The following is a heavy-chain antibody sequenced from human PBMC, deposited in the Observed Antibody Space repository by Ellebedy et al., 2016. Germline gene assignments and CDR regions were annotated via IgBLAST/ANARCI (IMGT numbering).Heavy chain of an antibody. J-gene: IGHJ6*03. D-gene: IGHD3-10*01. CDR1: GGSVMNAGAY. Sequence: SETLSLXXSVSGGSVMNAGAYWSWIRQPPEGGLQWIGYAYRNGGTKYNPSLKSRVTMSVDTSKNKFSLRLNSFTAADTAVYYCARVVRFFSRDYYYMDVWGKGT. CDR2: AYRNGGT. CDR3: ARVVRFFSRDYYYMDV. V-gene: IGHV4-61*08.